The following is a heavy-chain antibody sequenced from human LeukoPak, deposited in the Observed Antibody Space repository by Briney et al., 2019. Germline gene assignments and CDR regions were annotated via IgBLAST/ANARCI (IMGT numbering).Heavy chain of an antibody. CDR1: GGTFSSYA. Sequence: SVTVSCKASGGTFSSYAISWVRQAPGQGLEWMGGIIPIFGTANYAQKFQGRVTITADESTSTAYMELSSLRSEDTAVYYCARVDCSSTSCYDYYYYGMDVWGKGTTVTVSS. D-gene: IGHD2-2*01. J-gene: IGHJ6*04. CDR2: IIPIFGTA. V-gene: IGHV1-69*13. CDR3: ARVDCSSTSCYDYYYYGMDV.